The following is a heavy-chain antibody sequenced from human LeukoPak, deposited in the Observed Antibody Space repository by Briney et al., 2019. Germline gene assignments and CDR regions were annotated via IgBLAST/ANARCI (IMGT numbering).Heavy chain of an antibody. D-gene: IGHD6-6*01. J-gene: IGHJ5*02. V-gene: IGHV4-39*02. CDR2: IYYSGST. CDR3: ARELAYSSSSRWFDP. CDR1: GGSISSSSYY. Sequence: KPSETLSLTCTVSGGSISSSSYYWGWIRQPPGKGLEWIGSIYYSGSTYYNPSLKSRVTIPVDTSKNQFSLKLSSVTAADTAVYYCARELAYSSSSRWFDPWGQGTLVTVSS.